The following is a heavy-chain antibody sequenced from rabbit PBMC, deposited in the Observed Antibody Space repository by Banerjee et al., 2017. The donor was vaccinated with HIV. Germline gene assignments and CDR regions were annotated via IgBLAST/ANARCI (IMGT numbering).Heavy chain of an antibody. V-gene: IGHV1S45*01. D-gene: IGHD4-1*01. CDR1: GFSFSSSYW. J-gene: IGHJ4*01. Sequence: QEQLEESGGDLVKPEGSLTLTCTASGFSFSSSYWICWVRQAPGKGLEWIGCIYTGSGSTYYATWAKGRFTISKASWTTVTLQMTSLTAADTATYFCARSNDWGLEYFHLWGPGTLVTVS. CDR2: IYTGSGST. CDR3: ARSNDWGLEYFHL.